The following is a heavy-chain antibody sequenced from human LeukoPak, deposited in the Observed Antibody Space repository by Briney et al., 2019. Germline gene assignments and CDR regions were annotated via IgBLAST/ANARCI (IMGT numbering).Heavy chain of an antibody. CDR3: ARGVAVAGRKAYFDY. Sequence: GGSLRLSCAASGFTVSSNYMSWVRQAPGKGLEWVSVIYSGGSTYYADSVKGRFTISRDNSKNTLYLQMNSLRAEDTAVYYCARGVAVAGRKAYFDYWGQGTLVTVSS. CDR2: IYSGGST. V-gene: IGHV3-66*01. CDR1: GFTVSSNY. J-gene: IGHJ4*02. D-gene: IGHD6-19*01.